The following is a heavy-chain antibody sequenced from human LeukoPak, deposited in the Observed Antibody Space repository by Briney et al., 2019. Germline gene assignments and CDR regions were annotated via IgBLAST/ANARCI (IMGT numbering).Heavy chain of an antibody. CDR1: GFTFNNYG. Sequence: GGSLRLSCAAPGFTFNNYGMHWVPPAPGKGLQWVAFLRYDGSDKDYADSVKGRFTISRDNSKNTLYLQMDSLRAEDTAVYYCAKGKYYMDVWGKGTTVTVSS. CDR2: LRYDGSDK. J-gene: IGHJ6*03. CDR3: AKGKYYMDV. V-gene: IGHV3-30*02.